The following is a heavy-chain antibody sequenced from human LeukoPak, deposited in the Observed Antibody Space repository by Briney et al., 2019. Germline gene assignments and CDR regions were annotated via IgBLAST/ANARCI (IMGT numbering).Heavy chain of an antibody. CDR2: ISWNSGSI. V-gene: IGHV3-9*01. CDR1: GFTFDDYA. Sequence: GGSLRLSCAASGFTFDDYAMHWVRQAPGKGLEWVSGISWNSGSIGYADSVKGRFTISRDNAKNSLYLQMNSLRAEDTALYYCAKDIWSRLSLNYFGYWGQGTLVTVSS. J-gene: IGHJ4*02. CDR3: AKDIWSRLSLNYFGY. D-gene: IGHD2/OR15-2a*01.